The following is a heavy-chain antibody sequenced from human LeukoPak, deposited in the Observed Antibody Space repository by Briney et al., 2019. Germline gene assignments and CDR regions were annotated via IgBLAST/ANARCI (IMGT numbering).Heavy chain of an antibody. D-gene: IGHD3-22*01. J-gene: IGHJ6*03. CDR1: GFTFSSYS. CDR2: ISSSSSYI. V-gene: IGHV3-21*01. CDR3: ARDRVSYYYYYMDV. Sequence: GGSLRLSCAASGFTFSSYSMNWVRQAPGQGLEWVSSISSSSSYIYYADSVKGRFTISRDNAKNSLYLQMNSLRAEDTAVYYCARDRVSYYYYYMDVWGKGTTVTVSS.